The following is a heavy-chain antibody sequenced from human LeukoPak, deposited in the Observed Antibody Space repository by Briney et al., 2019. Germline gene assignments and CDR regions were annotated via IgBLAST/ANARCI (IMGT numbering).Heavy chain of an antibody. V-gene: IGHV3-30-3*01. Sequence: GRSLRLSCAASGFTFSSYAMHWVRQAPGKGLEWVAVISYDGSSKYYADSVKGRFTISRDNSKNTLYLQMNSLRAEDTAVYYCARDLDTAMVTPDYWGQGTLVTVSS. CDR1: GFTFSSYA. D-gene: IGHD5-18*01. CDR3: ARDLDTAMVTPDY. J-gene: IGHJ4*02. CDR2: ISYDGSSK.